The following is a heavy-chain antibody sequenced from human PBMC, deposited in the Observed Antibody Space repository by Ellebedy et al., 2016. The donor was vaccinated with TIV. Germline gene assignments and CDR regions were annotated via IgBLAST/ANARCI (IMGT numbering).Heavy chain of an antibody. V-gene: IGHV1-3*01. Sequence: AASVKVSCKASGYTFTSYAMHWVRQATGQRLAWMGWINAGNGNTKYSQKFQGRVTMTRDKSASKAYMELSSLRAEDTAVYYCARGVYAMGNFDYWGQGTLVTVSS. CDR3: ARGVYAMGNFDY. CDR2: INAGNGNT. D-gene: IGHD2-8*01. CDR1: GYTFTSYA. J-gene: IGHJ4*02.